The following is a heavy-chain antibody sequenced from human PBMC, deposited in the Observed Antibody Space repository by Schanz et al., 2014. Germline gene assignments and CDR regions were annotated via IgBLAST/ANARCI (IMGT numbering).Heavy chain of an antibody. J-gene: IGHJ6*02. CDR1: GYSFTTYF. D-gene: IGHD3-16*01. CDR2: ISPSGGST. V-gene: IGHV1-46*01. CDR3: GRGGGAYPQKYGMDV. Sequence: QVHLMQSGAEAKKPGASVKVSCKAFGYSFTTYFIHWVRLAPGQGFEWMGLISPSGGSTSYAQKFKGGVAMTGATSTSTVFMELSGLPSEDTAVYYCGRGGGAYPQKYGMDVWGQGTTVTVSS.